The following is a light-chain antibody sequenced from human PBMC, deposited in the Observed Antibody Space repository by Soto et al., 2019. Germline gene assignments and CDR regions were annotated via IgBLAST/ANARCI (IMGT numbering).Light chain of an antibody. J-gene: IGKJ1*01. Sequence: DIQMTQSPSSLSASVGDRVTVTCLASQNIKNDVNWYQQKPGRAPNLLIYETSTLQSGVPSRFIGSGSGTDFTLTISSLQPEDFATYYCQQGYSAPWTFGRGTKVEIK. CDR2: ETS. V-gene: IGKV1-39*01. CDR1: QNIKND. CDR3: QQGYSAPWT.